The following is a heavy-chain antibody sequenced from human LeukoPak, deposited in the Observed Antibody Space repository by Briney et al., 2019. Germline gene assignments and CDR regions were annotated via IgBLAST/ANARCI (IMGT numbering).Heavy chain of an antibody. D-gene: IGHD4-17*01. CDR2: ISAYNGNT. CDR3: ARDNRGGPAGYGDYSQPMDV. V-gene: IGHV1-18*01. CDR1: GYTFTSYG. Sequence: GASVKVSCKASGYTFTSYGISWVRQAPGQGLEWMGWISAYNGNTNYAQKLQGRVTMTTDTSTSTAYMELRSLRSDDTAVYYCARDNRGGPAGYGDYSQPMDVWGKGTTVTISS. J-gene: IGHJ6*03.